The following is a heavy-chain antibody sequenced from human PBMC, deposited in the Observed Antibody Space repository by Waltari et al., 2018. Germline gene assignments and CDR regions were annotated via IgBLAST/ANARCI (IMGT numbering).Heavy chain of an antibody. CDR1: GGSFSGYY. J-gene: IGHJ3*02. D-gene: IGHD4-17*01. V-gene: IGHV4-34*01. CDR2: INHSGST. CDR3: ARITTVTTSAFDI. Sequence: QVQLQQWGAGLLKPSETLSLTCAVYGGSFSGYYWSWIRQPPGKGLEWIGEINHSGSTNYTPSLKIRVTISVDTSKNQFSLRLSSVTAADTAVYYCARITTVTTSAFDIWGQGTMVTVSS.